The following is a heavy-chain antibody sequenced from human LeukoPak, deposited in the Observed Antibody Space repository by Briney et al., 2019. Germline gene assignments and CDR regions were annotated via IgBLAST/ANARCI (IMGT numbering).Heavy chain of an antibody. CDR3: ALTTLSAVYYFDY. CDR1: GFTFSEYA. CDR2: TSHDGVNS. D-gene: IGHD3-10*01. Sequence: PGGSQTLSCAGSGFTFSEYAMHWVRQAPGKGLEWLAVTSHDGVNSYYAAPVKGRFTISRDNSMDTLYLYMNSLRTEDTAVYYCALTTLSAVYYFDYWGQGTLVTVSS. J-gene: IGHJ4*02. V-gene: IGHV3-30*04.